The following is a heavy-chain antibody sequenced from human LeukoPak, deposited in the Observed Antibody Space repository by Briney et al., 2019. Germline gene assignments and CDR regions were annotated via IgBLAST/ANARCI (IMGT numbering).Heavy chain of an antibody. Sequence: GGSLRLSCTASGFTFGSYAMNWVRQAPGKGLEWVAVISYDGRNKNHADSVKGRFTISRDKSKNTLYLQMNSLGAEDTAVYYCARDQILYSSGWYQYYLDYWGQGTLVTVSS. J-gene: IGHJ4*02. CDR2: ISYDGRNK. CDR3: ARDQILYSSGWYQYYLDY. D-gene: IGHD6-19*01. V-gene: IGHV3-30*04. CDR1: GFTFGSYA.